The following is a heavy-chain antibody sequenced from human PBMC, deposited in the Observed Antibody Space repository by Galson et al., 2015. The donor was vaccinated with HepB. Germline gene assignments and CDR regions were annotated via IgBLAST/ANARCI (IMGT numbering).Heavy chain of an antibody. J-gene: IGHJ6*02. Sequence: QSGAEVKKPGESLKISCEGSGYNFANYWIGWVRQMPGKGLEWMGIIYPGDSDTRYSPSFEGQVTISADKSISTAYLQWSSLKASDAAMYYCARIIAVAGILDNYYGMDVWGQGTTVTVSS. V-gene: IGHV5-51*01. CDR1: GYNFANYW. D-gene: IGHD6-19*01. CDR2: IYPGDSDT. CDR3: ARIIAVAGILDNYYGMDV.